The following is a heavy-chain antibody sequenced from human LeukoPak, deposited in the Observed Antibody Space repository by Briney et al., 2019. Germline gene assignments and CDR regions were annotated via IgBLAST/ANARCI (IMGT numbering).Heavy chain of an antibody. J-gene: IGHJ4*02. CDR1: GFTFDNYW. Sequence: GGSLRLSCAASGFTFDNYWMSWVRQAPGKGLEWVASIKQDGSDKYYVASVTGRFTVSRDNAKNSLYLQMNSLRAEDTAVYYCARWRYYYYDSSGYPPGYFDYWGQGTLVTVSS. CDR3: ARWRYYYYDSSGYPPGYFDY. D-gene: IGHD3-22*01. CDR2: IKQDGSDK. V-gene: IGHV3-7*01.